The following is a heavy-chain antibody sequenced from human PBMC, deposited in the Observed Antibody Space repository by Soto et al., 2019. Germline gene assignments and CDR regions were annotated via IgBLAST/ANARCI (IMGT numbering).Heavy chain of an antibody. CDR1: GGSISSGGYY. V-gene: IGHV4-31*02. Sequence: SETLSLTCTVSGGSISSGGYYWSWIRQHPGKGLEWIGYIYYSGSTYYNPSLKSRVTISVDTSKNQFSLKLSSVTAADTAVYYCVREDRKIVVVTAVGAFDIWGQGTMVTVSS. J-gene: IGHJ3*02. D-gene: IGHD2-21*02. CDR3: VREDRKIVVVTAVGAFDI. CDR2: IYYSGST.